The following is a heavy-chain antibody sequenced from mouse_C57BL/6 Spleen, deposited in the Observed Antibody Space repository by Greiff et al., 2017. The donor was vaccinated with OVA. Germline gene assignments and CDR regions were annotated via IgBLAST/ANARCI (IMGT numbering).Heavy chain of an antibody. CDR2: ISDGGSYT. V-gene: IGHV5-4*01. Sequence: EVMLVESGGGLVKPGGSLKLSCAASGFTFSSYAMSWVRQTPEKRLEWVATISDGGSYTYYPDNVKGRFTISRDNAKNNLYLQMSHLKSEDTAMYYCARDLSNYDYAMDYWGQGTSVTVSS. D-gene: IGHD2-5*01. CDR1: GFTFSSYA. CDR3: ARDLSNYDYAMDY. J-gene: IGHJ4*01.